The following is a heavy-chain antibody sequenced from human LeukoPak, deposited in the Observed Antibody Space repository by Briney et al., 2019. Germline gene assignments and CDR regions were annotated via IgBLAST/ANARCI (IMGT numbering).Heavy chain of an antibody. V-gene: IGHV5-51*01. CDR1: GYSFTSYW. CDR2: IYPGDSDT. Sequence: GESLKISCKGSGYSFTSYWIGWVRQMPGKGLEWMGIIYPGDSDTRYSPSFQGQVTISADKSISTAYLQWSSLKASDTAMYYCXRPRCSGGSCTTPNWFDPWGQGTLVTVS. J-gene: IGHJ5*02. CDR3: XRPRCSGGSCTTPNWFDP. D-gene: IGHD2-15*01.